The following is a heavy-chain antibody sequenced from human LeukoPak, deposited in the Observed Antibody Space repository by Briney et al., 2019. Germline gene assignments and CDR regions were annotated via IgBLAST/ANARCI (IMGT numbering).Heavy chain of an antibody. CDR1: GFTFSSYW. Sequence: GGSLRLSCAASGFTFSSYWMSWVRQAPGKGLEWVANLKQDGSEKYYVDSEKGRFTISRDNAKNSLYLQMNSLRAEDTAVYYCAREYYYDSSGYYPDAFDIWGQGTMVTVSS. V-gene: IGHV3-7*03. CDR2: LKQDGSEK. D-gene: IGHD3-22*01. CDR3: AREYYYDSSGYYPDAFDI. J-gene: IGHJ3*02.